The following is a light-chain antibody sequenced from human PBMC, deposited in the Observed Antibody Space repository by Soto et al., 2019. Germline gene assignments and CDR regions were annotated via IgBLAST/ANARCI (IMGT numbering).Light chain of an antibody. Sequence: QSALTQPRSVSGSPGQSVTISCTGTSSDVGGYNYVSWYQQHPGKAPKVMIYDVSERPSGVPYRFSGSKSGNTASLTISGPQAEDDSDYYCCSYAGSPRYVFGTGTKLTVL. J-gene: IGLJ1*01. CDR1: SSDVGGYNY. CDR3: CSYAGSPRYV. CDR2: DVS. V-gene: IGLV2-11*01.